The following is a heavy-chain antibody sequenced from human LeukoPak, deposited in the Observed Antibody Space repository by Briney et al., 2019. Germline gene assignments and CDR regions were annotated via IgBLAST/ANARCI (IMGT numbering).Heavy chain of an antibody. CDR1: GGSFSGYY. J-gene: IGHJ4*02. CDR2: INHSGST. D-gene: IGHD3-10*01. Sequence: SETLSLTCAVYGGSFSGYYWSWIRQPPGKGLEWIGEINHSGSTNYNPSLKSRVTISVDTSKNQFSLKLSSVTAADTAVYYCARVLTSDYYGSGSYIDYWGQGTLVTVSS. CDR3: ARVLTSDYYGSGSYIDY. V-gene: IGHV4-34*01.